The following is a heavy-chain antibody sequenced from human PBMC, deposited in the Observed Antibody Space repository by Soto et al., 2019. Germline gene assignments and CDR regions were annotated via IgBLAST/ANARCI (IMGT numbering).Heavy chain of an antibody. CDR2: IYYSGST. CDR3: ARRRGYSDIDY. J-gene: IGHJ4*02. Sequence: PSETLSLTCTVSGGSISSSSYYWGWIRQPPGKGLEWIGSIYYSGSTYYNPSLKSRVTISVDTSKNQFSLKLSSVTAADTAVYYCARRRGYSDIDYWGQGTLVTAPQ. V-gene: IGHV4-39*01. D-gene: IGHD3-22*01. CDR1: GGSISSSSYY.